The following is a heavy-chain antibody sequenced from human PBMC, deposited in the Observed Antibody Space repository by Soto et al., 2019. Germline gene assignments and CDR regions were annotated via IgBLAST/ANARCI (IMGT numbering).Heavy chain of an antibody. CDR3: ARGVDYYDSSGFSPYLDH. J-gene: IGHJ4*02. CDR1: GGSISGSY. CDR2: LHYSGST. V-gene: IGHV4-59*01. Sequence: TSETLSLTCTVSGGSISGSYWYWIRQPPGEGLEWIGNLHYSGSTNYNPSLKSRVSIFLDMSKNQISLKLVSLTAADTAVYYCARGVDYYDSSGFSPYLDHWGQGTLVPVSS. D-gene: IGHD3-22*01.